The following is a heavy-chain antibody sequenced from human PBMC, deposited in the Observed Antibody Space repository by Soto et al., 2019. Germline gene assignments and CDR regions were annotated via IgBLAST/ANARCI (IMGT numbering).Heavy chain of an antibody. D-gene: IGHD1-26*01. CDR2: MNPNSGNT. V-gene: IGHV1-8*01. CDR1: GYTFTSYD. Sequence: QVQLVQSGAEVKKPGASVKVSCKASGYTFTSYDINWVRQATGQGLEWMGWMNPNSGNTGYAQKFQGRVTMTRNTSISTAYMELSSLRSEDTAVYDCAYRATNPSYYYYYGMDVWGQGTTVTVSS. CDR3: AYRATNPSYYYYYGMDV. J-gene: IGHJ6*02.